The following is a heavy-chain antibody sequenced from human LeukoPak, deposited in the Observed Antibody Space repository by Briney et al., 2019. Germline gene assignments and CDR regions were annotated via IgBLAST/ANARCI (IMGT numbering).Heavy chain of an antibody. V-gene: IGHV3-20*01. CDR1: GFTFDDYG. CDR2: INWNGGST. D-gene: IGHD3-10*01. CDR3: ARVKGGVRGVGYYYYYMDV. J-gene: IGHJ6*03. Sequence: GGSLRLSCAASGFTFDDYGMSWVRQAPGKGLEWVSGINWNGGSTGYADSVKGRFTISRDNAKNSLYLRMNSLRAEDTALYHCARVKGGVRGVGYYYYYMDVWGKGTTVTISS.